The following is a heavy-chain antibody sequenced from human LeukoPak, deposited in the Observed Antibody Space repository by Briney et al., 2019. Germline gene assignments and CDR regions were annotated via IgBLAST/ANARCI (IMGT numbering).Heavy chain of an antibody. J-gene: IGHJ4*02. D-gene: IGHD3-3*01. CDR2: IYYSGST. CDR3: ASRSSIWSGYQDTLYYFDS. CDR1: GGSISSYY. V-gene: IGHV4-59*01. Sequence: SETLSLTCTVSGGSISSYYWSWIRQPPGKRLEWIGHIYYSGSTNYNPSLKSRVTISVDTSKNQFSLKLSSVTAADTAVYYCASRSSIWSGYQDTLYYFDSWGQGALVTVSS.